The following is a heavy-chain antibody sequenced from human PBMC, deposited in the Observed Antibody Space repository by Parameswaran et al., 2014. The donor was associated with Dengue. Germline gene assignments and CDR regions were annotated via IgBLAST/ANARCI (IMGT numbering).Heavy chain of an antibody. CDR3: AKDPDLGGY. D-gene: IGHD1-14*01. J-gene: IGHJ4*02. Sequence: QAGGSLRLSCAASGFTFSNYAMSWVRQAPGKGLLWVATISGSGAGTYYADSVEGRFTISRDNSKNTLYLQMNSLRAEDTAVYYCAKDPDLGGYWGQGTLVTVSS. CDR2: ISGSGAGT. CDR1: GFTFSNYA. V-gene: IGHV3-23*01.